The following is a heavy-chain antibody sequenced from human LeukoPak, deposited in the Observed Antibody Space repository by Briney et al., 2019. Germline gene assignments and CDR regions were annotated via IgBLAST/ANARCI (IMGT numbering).Heavy chain of an antibody. CDR3: ARDAAYYYYYYYMDV. CDR2: IYTSGST. CDR1: GGSISSGSYY. V-gene: IGHV4-61*02. D-gene: IGHD2-15*01. Sequence: SETLSLTCTVSGGSISSGSYYWSSIRQPAGKGLEWIGRIYTSGSTNYNPSLKSRVTISVDTSKNQFSLKLSPVTAAYPAVYYCARDAAYYYYYYYMDVWGKGTTVTVSS. J-gene: IGHJ6*03.